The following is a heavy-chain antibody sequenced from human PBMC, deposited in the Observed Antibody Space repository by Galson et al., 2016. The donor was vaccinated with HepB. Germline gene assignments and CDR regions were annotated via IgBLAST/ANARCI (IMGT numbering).Heavy chain of an antibody. CDR3: ARDRRPYCGGDCFPGS. J-gene: IGHJ5*02. V-gene: IGHV3-30-3*01. D-gene: IGHD2-21*02. CDR2: ILSDGSNK. CDR1: GFTFSRYT. Sequence: SLRLSCAASGFTFSRYTLHWVRQAPGEGLEWVAVILSDGSNKYYVDAVKGRFTISRDNFKNTLHLQMNSLRVEDTAVYYCARDRRPYCGGDCFPGSWGQGSLVIVS.